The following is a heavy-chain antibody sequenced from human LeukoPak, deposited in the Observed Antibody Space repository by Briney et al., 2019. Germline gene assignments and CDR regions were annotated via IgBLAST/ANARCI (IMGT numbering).Heavy chain of an antibody. V-gene: IGHV3-73*01. D-gene: IGHD4-17*01. J-gene: IGHJ4*02. CDR2: IRSKANSYAT. Sequence: GGSLRLSCAASGFTFSGSAMHWVRQASGKGLEWVGRIRSKANSYATGYAASVKGRFTISRGDSKNTAYLQMNSLKTEDTAVHYCTRRADYGDTTFDYWGQGTLVTVSS. CDR3: TRRADYGDTTFDY. CDR1: GFTFSGSA.